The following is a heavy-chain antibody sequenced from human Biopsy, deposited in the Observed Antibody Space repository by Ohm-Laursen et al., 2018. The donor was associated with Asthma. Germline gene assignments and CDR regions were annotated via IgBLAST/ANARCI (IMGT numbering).Heavy chain of an antibody. Sequence: PGTLSLTCTVSGGSINSSTWWSWVRQPPGKGLEWIGEFFHTGSTYYNPSLKSRVSISTDTSKNQFSLKLSSVTAADTAVYYCARAQDYYDSRGYYRSFDYWGQGTLVTVSS. CDR2: FFHTGST. CDR3: ARAQDYYDSRGYYRSFDY. J-gene: IGHJ4*02. CDR1: GGSINSSTW. V-gene: IGHV4-4*03. D-gene: IGHD3-22*01.